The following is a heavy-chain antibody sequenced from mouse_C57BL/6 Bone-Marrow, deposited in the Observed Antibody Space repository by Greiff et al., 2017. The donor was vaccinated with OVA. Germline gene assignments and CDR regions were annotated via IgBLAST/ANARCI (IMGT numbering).Heavy chain of an antibody. CDR3: ARRLRWYFDV. CDR1: GYTFTDYN. D-gene: IGHD1-1*01. J-gene: IGHJ1*03. Sequence: VQLKQSGPELVKPGASVKISCKASGYTFTDYNMDWVKQSHGKSLEWIGDINPNNGGTIYNQKFKGKATLTVDKSSSTAYMELRSLTSEDTAVYYCARRLRWYFDVWGTGTTVTVSS. V-gene: IGHV1-18*01. CDR2: INPNNGGT.